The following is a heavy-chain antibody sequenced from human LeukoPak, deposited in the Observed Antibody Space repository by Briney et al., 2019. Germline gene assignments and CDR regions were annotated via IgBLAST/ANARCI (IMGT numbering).Heavy chain of an antibody. Sequence: PSETLSLTCAVYGGSFSGYYWSWIRQPPGKGLEWIGEINHSGSTNYNPSLKSRITISVDTSKNQFSLKLSSVTAADTAVYYCASYYYGSGSPVGSGDYWGQGTLVTVSS. D-gene: IGHD3-10*01. J-gene: IGHJ4*02. V-gene: IGHV4-34*01. CDR3: ASYYYGSGSPVGSGDY. CDR1: GGSFSGYY. CDR2: INHSGST.